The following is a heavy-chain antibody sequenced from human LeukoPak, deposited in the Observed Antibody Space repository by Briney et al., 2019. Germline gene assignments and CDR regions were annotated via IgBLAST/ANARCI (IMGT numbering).Heavy chain of an antibody. CDR1: GGSISSSSYF. CDR3: ARRPIVGATLFDY. Sequence: SETLSLTCTVSGGSISSSSYFWGWIRQPPGKGLEWIASIYYSGSTYYNPSLKSRVTISVDTSKNQFSLKLSSVTAADTAVYYCARRPIVGATLFDYWGQGTLVTVS. V-gene: IGHV4-39*01. CDR2: IYYSGST. D-gene: IGHD1-26*01. J-gene: IGHJ4*02.